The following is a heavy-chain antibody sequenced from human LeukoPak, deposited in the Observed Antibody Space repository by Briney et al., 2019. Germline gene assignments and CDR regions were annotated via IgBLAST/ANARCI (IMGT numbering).Heavy chain of an antibody. J-gene: IGHJ6*03. CDR3: ARDKYGMGYMDV. D-gene: IGHD1-14*01. V-gene: IGHV3-53*01. CDR1: GFTVSSNY. CDR2: IYSGGST. Sequence: GGSLRLSCAASGFTVSSNYMSWVRQAPGKGLEWVSVIYSGGSTYYADSVKGRFTISRDNSKNTLYLQMNSLRAEDTAVYYCARDKYGMGYMDVWGKGTTVTVSS.